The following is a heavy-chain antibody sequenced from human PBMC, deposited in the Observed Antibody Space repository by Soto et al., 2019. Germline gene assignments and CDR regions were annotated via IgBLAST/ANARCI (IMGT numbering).Heavy chain of an antibody. J-gene: IGHJ4*02. CDR3: ARAYYYDSSGYYYDY. CDR2: IYYSGST. CDR1: GGSISSGDYY. Sequence: SETMCLTCTVSGGSISSGDYYWSWIRQPPGKGLEWIGYIYYSGSTYYNPSLKSRVTISVDTSKNQFSLKLSSVTAADTAVYYCARAYYYDSSGYYYDYWGQGTLVTVSS. D-gene: IGHD3-22*01. V-gene: IGHV4-30-4*01.